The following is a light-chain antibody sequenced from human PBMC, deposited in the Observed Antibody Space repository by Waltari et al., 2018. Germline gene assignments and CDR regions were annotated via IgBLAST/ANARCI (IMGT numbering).Light chain of an antibody. CDR2: DTS. CDR1: TGAVTSGHY. V-gene: IGLV7-46*01. J-gene: IGLJ2*01. CDR3: LLSYSGARGV. Sequence: QAVVTQEPSLTVSPGGTVTLTCGSSTGAVTSGHYPYWFQQKPGQGPRALIYDTSNKHSWKPARFSGALLGGKAALTLSGAQPEDEAEYYCLLSYSGARGVFGGGTKLTVL.